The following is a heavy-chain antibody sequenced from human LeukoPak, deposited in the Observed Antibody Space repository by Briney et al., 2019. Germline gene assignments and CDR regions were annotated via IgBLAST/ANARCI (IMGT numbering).Heavy chain of an antibody. CDR3: AREAPNDFSIDY. V-gene: IGHV3-74*01. CDR1: GFTFSNYW. D-gene: IGHD2/OR15-2a*01. J-gene: IGHJ4*02. CDR2: IHSDGSYT. Sequence: PGGSLRLSCAASGFTFSNYWMHWVRQAPGKGLVWVSCIHSDGSYTSYVDSVKGRLTISRDNAKNTLYLQMNSLRAEDTAVYYCAREAPNDFSIDYWGQGTLVTVSS.